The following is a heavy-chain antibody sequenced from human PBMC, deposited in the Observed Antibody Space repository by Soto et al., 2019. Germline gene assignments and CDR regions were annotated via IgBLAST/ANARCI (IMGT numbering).Heavy chain of an antibody. CDR1: GFTFSSYS. D-gene: IGHD1-7*01. J-gene: IGHJ4*02. CDR2: ISSGSSFI. Sequence: EVQLVESGGGLVNPGGSLRLSCAATGFTFSSYSMNWVRQAPGKGLEWVSSISSGSSFINYADSVRGRFTISRDNVKSSLYLQMNSLRAEDTAVYYCARGIAVTSPYLDYLGRGTLVTVSS. V-gene: IGHV3-21*06. CDR3: ARGIAVTSPYLDY.